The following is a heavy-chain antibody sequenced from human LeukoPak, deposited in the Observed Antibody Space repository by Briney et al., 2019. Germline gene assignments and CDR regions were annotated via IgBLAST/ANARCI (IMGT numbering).Heavy chain of an antibody. CDR3: AREAVAMAHWHFDL. V-gene: IGHV3-21*01. J-gene: IGHJ2*01. D-gene: IGHD2-2*01. CDR1: GFTFSSYT. CDR2: FSRSSSYI. Sequence: GGSLRLSCAASGFTFSSYTMNWVRQAPGKGLEWVSSFSRSSSYIYYADSVKGRLTISRDNAKNSLYLQMNSLRAEDTAVYYCAREAVAMAHWHFDLWGRGTLVTVSS.